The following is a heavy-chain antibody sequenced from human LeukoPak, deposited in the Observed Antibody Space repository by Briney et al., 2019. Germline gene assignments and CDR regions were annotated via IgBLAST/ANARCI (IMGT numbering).Heavy chain of an antibody. CDR1: GHTFTSYD. J-gene: IGHJ5*02. D-gene: IGHD5-18*01. CDR3: ARGTWIQLWFEENWFDP. V-gene: IGHV1-8*03. CDR2: MNPNSGNT. Sequence: ASVNVSCKASGHTFTSYDINWVRQATGQGLEWMGWMNPNSGNTGYAQKFQGRVTITRNTSISTAYMELSSLRSEDTAVYYCARGTWIQLWFEENWFDPWGQGTLVTVSS.